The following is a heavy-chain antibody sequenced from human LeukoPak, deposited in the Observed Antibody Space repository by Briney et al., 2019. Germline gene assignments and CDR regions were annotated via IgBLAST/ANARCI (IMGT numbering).Heavy chain of an antibody. D-gene: IGHD6-13*01. CDR3: AKVRSRIAAAGTSVYYFDY. J-gene: IGHJ4*02. CDR1: GFTFSSYA. Sequence: GGSLRLSCAASGFTFSSYAMSWVRQAPGKGLEWVSAISGSGGSTYYADSVKGRFTISTDNSKNTLYLQMNSLRAEDTAVYYCAKVRSRIAAAGTSVYYFDYWGQGTLVTVSS. V-gene: IGHV3-23*01. CDR2: ISGSGGST.